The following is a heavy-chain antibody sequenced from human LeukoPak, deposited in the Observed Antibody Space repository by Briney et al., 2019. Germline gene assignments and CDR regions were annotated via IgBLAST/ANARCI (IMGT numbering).Heavy chain of an antibody. CDR3: ARQGHISAFDI. CDR2: INDHGNT. J-gene: IGHJ4*01. Sequence: SETLSLTCAVYVGSFSGYHWSWIRQAPGKALEWIGEINDHGNTNYMSSLKSRVTISADRSKNQFSLKMTSLSAADTAVYYCARQGHISAFDIWGHGNLVIVSS. CDR1: VGSFSGYH. D-gene: IGHD3-10*01. V-gene: IGHV4-34*01.